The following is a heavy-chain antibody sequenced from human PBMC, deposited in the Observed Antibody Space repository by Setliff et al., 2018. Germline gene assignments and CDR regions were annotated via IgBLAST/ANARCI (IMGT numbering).Heavy chain of an antibody. J-gene: IGHJ4*02. Sequence: GGSLRLSCAASGFRFSDYDMHWVRQAPGKGLEWVASIRYDGSNKYYADSVKGRFTISRDNPKNSLYLQMSSLRAEDTAIYYCTRDRGGASTRDHWGQGTLVTVSS. D-gene: IGHD1-26*01. CDR2: IRYDGSNK. V-gene: IGHV3-30*02. CDR1: GFRFSDYD. CDR3: TRDRGGASTRDH.